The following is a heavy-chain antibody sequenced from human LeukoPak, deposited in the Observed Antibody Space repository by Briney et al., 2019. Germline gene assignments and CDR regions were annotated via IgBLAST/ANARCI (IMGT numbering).Heavy chain of an antibody. CDR3: ARGRGYYDSSGYYY. D-gene: IGHD3-22*01. V-gene: IGHV4-34*01. Sequence: PSETLSLTCAVYGGSFSGYYWSWIRQPPGKGLEWNGEIDHSGSTNYNPSLKSRVTISVDTSKNQFSLKLSSVTAADTAVYYCARGRGYYDSSGYYYWGQGTLVTVSS. CDR2: IDHSGST. CDR1: GGSFSGYY. J-gene: IGHJ4*02.